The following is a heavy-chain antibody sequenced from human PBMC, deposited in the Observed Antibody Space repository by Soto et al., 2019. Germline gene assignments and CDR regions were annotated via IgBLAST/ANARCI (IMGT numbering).Heavy chain of an antibody. CDR1: GGTFSGYT. V-gene: IGHV1-69*12. CDR3: ARGNHRWLQLWYFDL. Sequence: QVQLVQSGAEVKKPGSSVTDSCKASGGTFSGYTISWVRQAPGQGLEWMGGIIPIFGTANYAQKFQGRVTITADESTSTAYMELSSLRSEDTAVYYCARGNHRWLQLWYFDLWGRGTLVTVSS. D-gene: IGHD5-12*01. CDR2: IIPIFGTA. J-gene: IGHJ2*01.